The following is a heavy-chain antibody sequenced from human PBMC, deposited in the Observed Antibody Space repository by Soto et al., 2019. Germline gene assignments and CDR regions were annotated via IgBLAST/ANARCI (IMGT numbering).Heavy chain of an antibody. Sequence: QLQLQESGPGLVKPSATLSLTCTVSGGSISSSSYYWGWIRPPPGKGLEWIGSIYYSGSTYYNPSLKSRVTISVDTSKNQFSLKLSSVTAADTAVDYCARNYGDPLGYYYYYMDVWGKGTTVTVSS. CDR2: IYYSGST. D-gene: IGHD4-17*01. J-gene: IGHJ6*03. CDR3: ARNYGDPLGYYYYYMDV. V-gene: IGHV4-39*01. CDR1: GGSISSSSYY.